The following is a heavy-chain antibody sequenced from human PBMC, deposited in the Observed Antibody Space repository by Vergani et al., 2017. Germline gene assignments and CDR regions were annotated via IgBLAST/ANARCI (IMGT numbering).Heavy chain of an antibody. CDR3: ARDPAGIAVAGPEGYFDY. J-gene: IGHJ4*02. CDR2: IKQDGSEK. D-gene: IGHD6-19*01. V-gene: IGHV3-7*01. Sequence: EVQLVESGGGLVQPGGSLRLSCAASGFTFSSYWMSWVRQAPGKGLEWVANIKQDGSEKYYVDSVKGRFTISRDNAKNSLYLQMNSLRAEDTAVYYCARDPAGIAVAGPEGYFDYWGQGTLVTVSS. CDR1: GFTFSSYW.